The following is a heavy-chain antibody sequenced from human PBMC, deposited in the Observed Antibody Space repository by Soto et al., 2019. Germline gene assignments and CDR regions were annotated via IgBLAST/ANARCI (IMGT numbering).Heavy chain of an antibody. J-gene: IGHJ4*02. D-gene: IGHD5-12*01. CDR2: IIPIFGTA. Sequence: GASVKVSCKASGYTFTSYGISWVRQAPGQGLEWMGGIIPIFGTANYAQKFQGRVTITADESTSTAYMELSSLRSEDTAVYYCASRDGYNYLDYWGQGTLVTVSS. V-gene: IGHV1-69*13. CDR1: GYTFTSYG. CDR3: ASRDGYNYLDY.